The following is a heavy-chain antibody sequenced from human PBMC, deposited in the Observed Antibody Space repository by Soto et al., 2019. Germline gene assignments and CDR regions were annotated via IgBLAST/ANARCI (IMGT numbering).Heavy chain of an antibody. CDR3: AKSVSHPLYFGY. V-gene: IGHV3-23*01. CDR1: GFNFNSYA. CDR2: ISGSGGST. J-gene: IGHJ4*02. Sequence: GSRRLSCAASGFNFNSYAVNWVRQIPGKGLEWVSAISGSGGSTYYADSVKGRFTISRDNSKNTLYLQMNSLRAEDTAVYYCAKSVSHPLYFGYWGQGTLVTGSS.